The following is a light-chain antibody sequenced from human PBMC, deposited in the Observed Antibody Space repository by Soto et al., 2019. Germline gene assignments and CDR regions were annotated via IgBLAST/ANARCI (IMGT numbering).Light chain of an antibody. Sequence: DIVMTQSPLSLPVAPGEPASISCRSSQSLLHSDGNNCLDWYLQKPGQSPQLLIYLGSNRASGVPDRFSGSGSGTDFTLEISRVEAEDVGVYYCMQALQTPITFGQGTRLEIK. CDR2: LGS. J-gene: IGKJ5*01. V-gene: IGKV2-28*01. CDR1: QSLLHSDGNNC. CDR3: MQALQTPIT.